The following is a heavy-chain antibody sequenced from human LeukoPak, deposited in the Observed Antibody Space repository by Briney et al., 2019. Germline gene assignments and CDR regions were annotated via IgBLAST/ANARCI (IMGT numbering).Heavy chain of an antibody. V-gene: IGHV1-18*01. CDR3: ARDADFWSGYHTGGLNDY. CDR2: ISAYNGNT. Sequence: ASVKVSCKASGYTFTSYGISWVRQAPGQGLEWMGWISAYNGNTNYAQKLQGRVTMTTDTSTSTAYMELRSLRAEDTALYYCARDADFWSGYHTGGLNDYWGQGTLVTVSS. CDR1: GYTFTSYG. D-gene: IGHD3-3*01. J-gene: IGHJ4*02.